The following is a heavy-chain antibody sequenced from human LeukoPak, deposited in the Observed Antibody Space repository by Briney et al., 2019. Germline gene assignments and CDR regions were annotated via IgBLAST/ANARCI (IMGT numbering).Heavy chain of an antibody. CDR1: GFIFSRHA. CDR2: TGLESVHT. CDR3: AKGDDIGKHPTRAYYFDI. J-gene: IGHJ4*02. D-gene: IGHD5-24*01. Sequence: GGSLRLSYAASGFIFSRHAMSGVRQAPGKGLEWVSTTGLESVHTLCADSVQGRFTVSRDNSRNTLDLQMDNLKVDDTAVYYCAKGDDIGKHPTRAYYFDIWGQGTLVTVSS. V-gene: IGHV3-23*01.